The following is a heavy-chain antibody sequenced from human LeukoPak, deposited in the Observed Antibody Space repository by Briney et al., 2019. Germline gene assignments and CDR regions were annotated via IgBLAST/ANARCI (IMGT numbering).Heavy chain of an antibody. J-gene: IGHJ4*02. D-gene: IGHD3-10*01. Sequence: GGSLRLSCAASGFTFNSYWMNWVRQAPGKGLEWVANIKQDGSEKYYVDSVQGRFTISRDNAKSSLYLQMNSLRAEDTAVYYCARGGGWPFDFWGQGILVTVSS. V-gene: IGHV3-7*01. CDR1: GFTFNSYW. CDR3: ARGGGWPFDF. CDR2: IKQDGSEK.